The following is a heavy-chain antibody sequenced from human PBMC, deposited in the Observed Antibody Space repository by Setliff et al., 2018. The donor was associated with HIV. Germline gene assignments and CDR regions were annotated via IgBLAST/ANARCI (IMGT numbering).Heavy chain of an antibody. V-gene: IGHV4-34*01. CDR3: ARQLASGFWAFDI. CDR1: GGSFSGFY. CDR2: VTHSGTT. Sequence: SETLSLTCAVYGGSFSGFYWTFIRQSPGKGLEWIGEVTHSGTTTYDPSLKSRITISVDTSKNQFSLKLTSVTAADMGVYYCARQLASGFWAFDIWGQGTMVTVSS. D-gene: IGHD3-22*01. J-gene: IGHJ3*02.